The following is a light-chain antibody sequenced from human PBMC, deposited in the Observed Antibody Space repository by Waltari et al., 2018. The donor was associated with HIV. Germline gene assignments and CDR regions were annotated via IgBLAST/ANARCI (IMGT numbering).Light chain of an antibody. CDR1: STDADLYNY. V-gene: IGLV2-14*01. CDR2: EVK. Sequence: QSALTQPASMSGSPGQSITISCMGRSTDADLYNYVSWYQTYPGKAPKLLLYEVKNRPSGVSSRFSGTKSGNTASLTISGLQPEDEAHYYCSSYTSSSTLDVIFGGGTKLTVL. CDR3: SSYTSSSTLDVI. J-gene: IGLJ2*01.